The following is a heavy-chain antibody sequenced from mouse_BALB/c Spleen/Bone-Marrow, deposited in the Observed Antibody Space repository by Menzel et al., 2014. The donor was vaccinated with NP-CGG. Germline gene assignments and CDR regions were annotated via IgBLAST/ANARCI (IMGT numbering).Heavy chain of an antibody. J-gene: IGHJ4*01. CDR1: GYAFSNNW. CDR2: IYPGDGDT. CDR3: HYFGSDYYVMDY. D-gene: IGHD1-1*01. Sequence: QVQLQQSGAEMVRPGSSVKMSCKASGYAFSNNWMNWMKQRPGQGLEWIGQIYPGDGDTNYNGKFKGKATLTADKSSSIAYMQLSSLTSEDSAVYFCHYFGSDYYVMDYWGQGTSVTVSS. V-gene: IGHV1-80*01.